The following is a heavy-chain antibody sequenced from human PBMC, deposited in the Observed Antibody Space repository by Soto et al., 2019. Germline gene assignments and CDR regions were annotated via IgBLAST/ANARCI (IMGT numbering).Heavy chain of an antibody. CDR3: ARDLIITMVRGGRGVGGMDV. D-gene: IGHD3-10*01. V-gene: IGHV1-46*01. CDR2: INPSGGST. CDR1: GYTFTSYY. Sequence: ASVKVSCKASGYTFTSYYMHWVRQAAGQELEWMGIINPSGGSTSYAQKYQGRVTMTRDTSTSTVYMELSSLRSEDTAVYYCARDLIITMVRGGRGVGGMDVWGQGTTVTVSS. J-gene: IGHJ6*02.